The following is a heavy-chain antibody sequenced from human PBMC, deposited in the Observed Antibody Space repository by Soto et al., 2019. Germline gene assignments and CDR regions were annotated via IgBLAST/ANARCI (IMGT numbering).Heavy chain of an antibody. CDR3: ARRVVVTATVLYFDL. J-gene: IGHJ2*01. Sequence: PGESLKIYCKGSGYSFTSYWIGWVRQMPGKGLEWMGIIYPGDSDTRYSPSFQGQVTISADKSISTAYLQWSSLKASDTAMYYCARRVVVTATVLYFDLWGRGTLVTVSS. CDR2: IYPGDSDT. CDR1: GYSFTSYW. V-gene: IGHV5-51*01. D-gene: IGHD2-21*02.